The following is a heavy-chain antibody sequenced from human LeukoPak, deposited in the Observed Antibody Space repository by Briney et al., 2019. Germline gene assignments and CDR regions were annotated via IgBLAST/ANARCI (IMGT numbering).Heavy chain of an antibody. CDR1: GGSFSGYY. CDR2: TSPSGST. J-gene: IGHJ5*02. CDR3: ARNHYDRSGFTFDP. Sequence: PSETLSLTCTVYGGSFSGYYWSWIRQPPGKGLEWIGETSPSGSTNYNPSLRSRVTISVDTSKNQFSLRLSSATAADTAAYYCARNHYDRSGFTFDPWGQGTLVTVSS. D-gene: IGHD3-22*01. V-gene: IGHV4-34*01.